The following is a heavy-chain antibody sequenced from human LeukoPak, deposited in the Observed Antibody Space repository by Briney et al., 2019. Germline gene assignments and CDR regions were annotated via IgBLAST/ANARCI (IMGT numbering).Heavy chain of an antibody. Sequence: PGRSLRLSCAASGFTFSSYGMYWVRQAPGKGLGWVAVIWHDGKHKFYTDSVKGRFTISRDNSKNTLYLQMNSLRAEDTAVYYCARDRGSDDPIDYWGQGTPVTVSS. J-gene: IGHJ4*02. CDR2: IWHDGKHK. D-gene: IGHD2-15*01. CDR3: ARDRGSDDPIDY. V-gene: IGHV3-33*01. CDR1: GFTFSSYG.